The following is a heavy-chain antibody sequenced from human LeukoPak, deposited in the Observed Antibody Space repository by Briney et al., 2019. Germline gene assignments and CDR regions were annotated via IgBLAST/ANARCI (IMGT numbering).Heavy chain of an antibody. CDR3: ARFNDYYDSSGYSWYFDL. J-gene: IGHJ2*01. D-gene: IGHD3-22*01. Sequence: SETLSLTCTVSGGAISDYYWGWIRQPPGKGQEWIGSIYHSGSTYYNPSLKSRVTISVDTSKNQFSLKLSSVTAADTAVYYCARFNDYYDSSGYSWYFDLWGRGTLVTVSS. CDR1: GGAISDYY. CDR2: IYHSGST. V-gene: IGHV4-38-2*02.